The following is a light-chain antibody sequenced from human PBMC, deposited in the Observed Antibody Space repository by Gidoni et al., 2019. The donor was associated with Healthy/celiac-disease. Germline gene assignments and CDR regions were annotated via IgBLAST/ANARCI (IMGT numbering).Light chain of an antibody. J-gene: IGKJ1*01. Sequence: DIVMTQSPDSLAVSLGERATINCKSSQTVLYRSDNRNYLAWYQQKPGQSPKLLIYWASTRASGVPDRFSGSGSGTDFTLTIITLQAEDAAVYFCQQYYDSPRTFXQXTKVEIK. V-gene: IGKV4-1*01. CDR2: WAS. CDR3: QQYYDSPRT. CDR1: QTVLYRSDNRNY.